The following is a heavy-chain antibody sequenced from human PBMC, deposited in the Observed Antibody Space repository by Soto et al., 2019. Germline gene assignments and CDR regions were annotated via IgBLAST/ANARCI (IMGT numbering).Heavy chain of an antibody. Sequence: EVQVLESGGGLVQPGGSLRLSCTASGFTFSDTAMAWVRQAPGKGLEWVSTIGRGGDTYYTDSLKGRFTISRDNSKNTLYLQMNSLRAEDTAKYYCVKGGGGSRCDYGGQGTLVTVSS. J-gene: IGHJ4*02. V-gene: IGHV3-23*01. D-gene: IGHD3-16*01. CDR1: GFTFSDTA. CDR2: IGRGGDT. CDR3: VKGGGGSRCDY.